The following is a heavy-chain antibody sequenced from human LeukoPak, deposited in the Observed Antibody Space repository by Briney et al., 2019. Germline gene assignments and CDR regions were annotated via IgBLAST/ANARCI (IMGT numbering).Heavy chain of an antibody. CDR3: TKRVDGSGTYYIDY. D-gene: IGHD3-10*01. Sequence: GGSLRLSCAASGFTFSNYAMNWVRQTPGKGLEWVSSIVGSGGNTYHADSVKGRFTISRDNSENTVYMQMDSLRAEDTALYYCTKRVDGSGTYYIDYWGQGTLVTVSS. V-gene: IGHV3-23*01. CDR2: IVGSGGNT. J-gene: IGHJ4*02. CDR1: GFTFSNYA.